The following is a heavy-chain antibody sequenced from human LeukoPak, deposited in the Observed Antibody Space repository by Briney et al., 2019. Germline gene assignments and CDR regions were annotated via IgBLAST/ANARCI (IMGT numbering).Heavy chain of an antibody. J-gene: IGHJ4*02. D-gene: IGHD3-9*01. V-gene: IGHV1-2*02. Sequence: ASVKVSCKASEYTFTGYYMHWVRQAPGQGLEWMGWINPNSGGTNYAQKFQGRVTMTRDTSISTAYMELSRLRSDDTAVYYCARGGTYYDILTGYYGPPDYWGQGTLVTVSS. CDR3: ARGGTYYDILTGYYGPPDY. CDR1: EYTFTGYY. CDR2: INPNSGGT.